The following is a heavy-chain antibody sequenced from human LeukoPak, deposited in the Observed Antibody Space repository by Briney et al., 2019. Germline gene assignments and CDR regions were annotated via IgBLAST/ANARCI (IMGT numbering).Heavy chain of an antibody. V-gene: IGHV3-30*18. CDR1: GFTFSSYG. CDR3: AKPLIAAAGIFDY. D-gene: IGHD6-13*01. J-gene: IGHJ4*02. CDR2: ISYDGSNK. Sequence: GGSLRLSCAASGFTFSSYGMHWVRQAPGKGLEWVAVISYDGSNKYYADSVKGRFTISRDNSKNTLYLQMNSLRAEDTAVYYCAKPLIAAAGIFDYWGQGTLVTVSS.